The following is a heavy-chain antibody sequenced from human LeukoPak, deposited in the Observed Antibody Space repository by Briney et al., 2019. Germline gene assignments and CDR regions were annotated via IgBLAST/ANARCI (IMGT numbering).Heavy chain of an antibody. V-gene: IGHV1-2*02. CDR3: ARGHQWGSGWYEQNWYFDL. CDR1: GYTFTGYY. CDR2: INPNSGGT. J-gene: IGHJ2*01. D-gene: IGHD6-19*01. Sequence: ASVKVSCKASGYTFTGYYMHWVRQAPGQGLEWMGWINPNSGGTNYAQKFQGRVTMTRDTSISTAYMELSRLRSDDTAVYYCARGHQWGSGWYEQNWYFDLWGRGTLVTVSS.